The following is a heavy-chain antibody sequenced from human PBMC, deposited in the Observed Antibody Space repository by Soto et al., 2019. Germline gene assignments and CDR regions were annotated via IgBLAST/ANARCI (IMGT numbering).Heavy chain of an antibody. J-gene: IGHJ4*02. CDR3: ASLIAAAGFL. CDR2: INHSGST. CDR1: GGSFSGYY. Sequence: SETLSLTCAVYGGSFSGYYWSWIRQPPGKGLEWIGEINHSGSTNYNPSLKSRVNISVDTSKNQFSLKLSSVTAADTAVYYCASLIAAAGFLWGQGTLVTVSS. D-gene: IGHD6-13*01. V-gene: IGHV4-34*01.